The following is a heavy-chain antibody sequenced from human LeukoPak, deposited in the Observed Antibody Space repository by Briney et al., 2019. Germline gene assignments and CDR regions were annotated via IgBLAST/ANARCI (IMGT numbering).Heavy chain of an antibody. CDR2: IYYSGST. V-gene: IGHV4-39*07. J-gene: IGHJ6*03. D-gene: IGHD1-26*01. Sequence: NPSETLSLTCTVSGGSISSSSYYWGWIRQPPGKGLEWIGSIYYSGSTYYNPSLKSRATISVDTSKNQFSLKLSSVTAADTAVYYCARVGVSFRLVGATFYYYYMDVWGKGTTVTVSS. CDR3: ARVGVSFRLVGATFYYYYMDV. CDR1: GGSISSSSYY.